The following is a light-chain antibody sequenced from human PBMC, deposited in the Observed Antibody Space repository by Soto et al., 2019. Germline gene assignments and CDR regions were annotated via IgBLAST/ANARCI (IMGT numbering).Light chain of an antibody. J-gene: IGLJ2*01. CDR1: SSNIGSDS. V-gene: IGLV1-44*01. CDR2: TND. CDR3: AVWDGSLNGVV. Sequence: QSVLTQLPSASGTPGQRVTISCSGSSSNIGSDSVNWYQQLPGTAPKLLIHTNDQRPSGVPDRFSGSKSGTSASLAISGLQSEDEADYYCAVWDGSLNGVVFGGGTKLTVL.